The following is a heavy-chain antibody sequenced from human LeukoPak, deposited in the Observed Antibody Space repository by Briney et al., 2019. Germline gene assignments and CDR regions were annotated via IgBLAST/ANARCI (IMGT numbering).Heavy chain of an antibody. V-gene: IGHV5-51*01. CDR2: IYPGDSDT. CDR3: ARLSGYSSSWYGDY. D-gene: IGHD6-13*01. Sequence: GESLKISCKGSGYIFTKYWIGWLRQMPGKGLEWMGIIYPGDSDTRYSPSFQGQVTISADKSISTAYLQWSSLKASDTAMYYCARLSGYSSSWYGDYWGQGTLVTVSS. J-gene: IGHJ4*02. CDR1: GYIFTKYW.